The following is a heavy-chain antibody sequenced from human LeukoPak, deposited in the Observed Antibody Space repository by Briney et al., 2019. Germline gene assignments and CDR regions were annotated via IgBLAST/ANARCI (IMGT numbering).Heavy chain of an antibody. V-gene: IGHV3-74*01. CDR3: AQRNSFSRGWFTV. J-gene: IGHJ4*02. CDR1: VFNFSNYW. CDR2: INSDGNSP. Sequence: GGSLRLSCAASVFNFSNYWMHWVRQAPGKGLVWVSRINSDGNSPSYVDSVKGRFTIPRDNDKTALYLQMNSLSAEDTADYYCAQRNSFSRGWFTVGGQGPLVTVP. D-gene: IGHD6-19*01.